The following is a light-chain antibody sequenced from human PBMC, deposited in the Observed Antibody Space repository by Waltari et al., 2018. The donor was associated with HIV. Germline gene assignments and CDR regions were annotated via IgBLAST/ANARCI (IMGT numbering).Light chain of an antibody. CDR2: EVS. Sequence: QSALTQPPSASGSPGQPVTISCTGTSRDVGGYNYVSWYQQHPGKAPKPLIAEVSKRPSGVPDRFSGSKSGNTASLTVSGLQAEDEADYYCSSYAGSINVLFGGGTKLAVL. CDR1: SRDVGGYNY. J-gene: IGLJ2*01. CDR3: SSYAGSINVL. V-gene: IGLV2-8*01.